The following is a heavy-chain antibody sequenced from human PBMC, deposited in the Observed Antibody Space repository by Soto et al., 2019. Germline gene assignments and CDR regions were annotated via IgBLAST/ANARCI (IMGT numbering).Heavy chain of an antibody. CDR3: AIENEQWVAADN. Sequence: VQLVESGGGLVKPGGSLRLSCAASGFTFSDYYMSWIRQAPGKGLEWVSYITSSGSTIYDADSVKGRFTISRDNAKNSLYLQMNSLRAEDTAVYYCAIENEQWVAADNWGQGTLVTVSS. J-gene: IGHJ4*02. CDR2: ITSSGSTI. D-gene: IGHD6-19*01. V-gene: IGHV3-11*01. CDR1: GFTFSDYY.